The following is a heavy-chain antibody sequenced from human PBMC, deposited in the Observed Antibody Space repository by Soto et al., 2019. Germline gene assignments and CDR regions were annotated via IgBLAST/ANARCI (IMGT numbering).Heavy chain of an antibody. D-gene: IGHD3-3*02. Sequence: PSETLSLTCTVSGGSIGSSSYYWGWIRQPPGKGLEWIGSIYYSGSTYYNPSLKSRVTISVDTSKNQFSLKLSSVTAADTAVYYCASPKIAFYNWFDPWGQGTLVTSPQ. V-gene: IGHV4-39*01. CDR2: IYYSGST. CDR1: GGSIGSSSYY. CDR3: ASPKIAFYNWFDP. J-gene: IGHJ5*02.